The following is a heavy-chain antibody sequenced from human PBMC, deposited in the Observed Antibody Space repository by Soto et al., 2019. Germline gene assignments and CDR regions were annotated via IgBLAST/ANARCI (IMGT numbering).Heavy chain of an antibody. CDR3: ARESEDLTSNFDY. CDR1: GFTFTRYS. CDR2: ISSTTNYI. Sequence: GGSMRLSCAASGFTFTRYSMNWVRQAPGKGLEWASSISSTTNYIYYGDSMKGRFTISRDNAKNSLYLEMNSLRAEDTAVYYCARESEDLTSNFDYWGQGTLVTVSS. V-gene: IGHV3-21*06. J-gene: IGHJ4*02.